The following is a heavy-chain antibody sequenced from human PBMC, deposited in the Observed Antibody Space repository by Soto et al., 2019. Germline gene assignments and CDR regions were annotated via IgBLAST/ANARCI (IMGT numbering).Heavy chain of an antibody. CDR1: GDSVSSNSAA. Sequence: PSQTLSLTCAISGDSVSSNSAAWNWIRQSPSRGLEWLVRTYYRSKWYNDYAVSVKSRITINPDTSKNQFSLQLNSVTPEETDVYYCKRDLRATNHYYYYGMDVWGQGTTVTVSS. CDR2: TYYRSKWYN. D-gene: IGHD5-12*01. CDR3: KRDLRATNHYYYYGMDV. V-gene: IGHV6-1*01. J-gene: IGHJ6*02.